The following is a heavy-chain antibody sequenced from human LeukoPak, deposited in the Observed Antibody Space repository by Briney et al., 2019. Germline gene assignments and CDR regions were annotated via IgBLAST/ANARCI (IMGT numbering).Heavy chain of an antibody. CDR2: ISAYNGNT. J-gene: IGHJ3*02. V-gene: IGHV1-18*01. Sequence: ASVKVSCKASGYTFTSYGISWVRQAPGQGLEWMGWISAYNGNTNYAQKLQGRVTMTTDTSTSTAYMELRSLRSDDTAVYYCARDSHGEWFGDEKPWDAFDIWGQGTMVTVSS. D-gene: IGHD3-10*01. CDR3: ARDSHGEWFGDEKPWDAFDI. CDR1: GYTFTSYG.